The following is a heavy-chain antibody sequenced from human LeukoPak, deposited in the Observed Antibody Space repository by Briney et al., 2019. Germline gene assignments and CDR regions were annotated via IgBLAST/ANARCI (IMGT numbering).Heavy chain of an antibody. D-gene: IGHD4-23*01. Sequence: GASVKVSCKASGGTFSSYAISWVRQAPGQGLEWMGRIIPILGIANYAQKFQGRVTITADKSTSTAHMELSSLRSEDTAVYYCARGQAVVTPYYYYGMDVWGQGTTVTVSS. CDR1: GGTFSSYA. CDR2: IIPILGIA. V-gene: IGHV1-69*04. CDR3: ARGQAVVTPYYYYGMDV. J-gene: IGHJ6*02.